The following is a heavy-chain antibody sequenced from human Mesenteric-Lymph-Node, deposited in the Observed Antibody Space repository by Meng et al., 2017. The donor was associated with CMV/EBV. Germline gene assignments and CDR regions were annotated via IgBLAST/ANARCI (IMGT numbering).Heavy chain of an antibody. V-gene: IGHV4-39*01. Sequence: QLQLQESGPGLVQPSETLSLPCTVSGGSISSSSYYWGWIRQPPGKGLEWIGSIYYSGSTYYNPSLKSRVTISVDTSKNQFSLKLSSVTAADTAVYYCARPHYYGSGSSPWFDPWGQGTLVTVSS. CDR1: GGSISSSSYY. CDR2: IYYSGST. CDR3: ARPHYYGSGSSPWFDP. D-gene: IGHD3-10*01. J-gene: IGHJ5*02.